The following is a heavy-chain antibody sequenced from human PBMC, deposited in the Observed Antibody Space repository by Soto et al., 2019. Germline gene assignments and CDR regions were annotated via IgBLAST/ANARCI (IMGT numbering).Heavy chain of an antibody. CDR3: AKDISSSSEQIDY. J-gene: IGHJ4*02. CDR2: ISWNSGSI. CDR1: GFTFDDYA. D-gene: IGHD6-6*01. Sequence: EVQLVESGGGLVQPGRSLRLSCAASGFTFDDYAMHWVRQAPGKGLEWVSGISWNSGSIGYADSVKGRFTISRDNAKNSLYLQMNSLRAEDTALYYCAKDISSSSEQIDYWGQGTLVTVSS. V-gene: IGHV3-9*01.